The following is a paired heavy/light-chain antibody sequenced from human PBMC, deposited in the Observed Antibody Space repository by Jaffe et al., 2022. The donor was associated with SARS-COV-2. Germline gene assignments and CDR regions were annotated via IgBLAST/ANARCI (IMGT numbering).Light chain of an antibody. CDR1: QGIRND. V-gene: IGKV1-17*01. J-gene: IGKJ2*01. CDR3: LQYSSYPYT. CDR2: AAS. Sequence: DIQMTQSPSSLSASVGDRVTITCRASQGIRNDLGWYQQKPGKAPKRLIYAASSLQSGVPSRFSGSGSGTEFTLTIGSLQPEDFATYYCLQYSSYPYTFGQGTKLEI.
Heavy chain of an antibody. CDR3: ARETEPERWFDP. J-gene: IGHJ5*02. CDR2: VNPTGGST. V-gene: IGHV1-46*01. Sequence: QVQLVQSGAEVKESGASVKVSCKASGYTFTRNYIHWVRQAPGQGLEWMGVVNPTGGSTSYAQRFQGRITMTRETSTSTVYMELSSLRSEDTAIYYCARETEPERWFDPWGQGTLVTVSS. CDR1: GYTFTRNY.